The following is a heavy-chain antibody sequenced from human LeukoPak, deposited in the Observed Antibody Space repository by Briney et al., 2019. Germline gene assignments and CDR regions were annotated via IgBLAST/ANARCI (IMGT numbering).Heavy chain of an antibody. CDR1: GGSFSGYY. CDR3: ARDSWGPYYYYGMDV. J-gene: IGHJ6*02. CDR2: INHSGST. D-gene: IGHD7-27*01. Sequence: SETLSLTCAVYGGSFSGYYWSWIRQPPGKGLEWIGEINHSGSTYYNPSLKSRVTISVDTSKNQFSLKLSSVTAADTAVYYCARDSWGPYYYYGMDVWGQGTTVTVSS. V-gene: IGHV4-34*09.